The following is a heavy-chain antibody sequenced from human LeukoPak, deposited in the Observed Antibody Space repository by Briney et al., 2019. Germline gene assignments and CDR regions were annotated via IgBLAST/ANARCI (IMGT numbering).Heavy chain of an antibody. CDR1: GGSISSSN. CDR3: AKDREGYCSGGSCYDWFDP. V-gene: IGHV3-23*01. D-gene: IGHD2-15*01. Sequence: GTLSLTCAVSGGSISSSNWWSWVRQAPGKGLEWVSAISGSGGSTYYADSVKGRFTISRDNSKNTLYLQMNSLRAEDTAVYYCAKDREGYCSGGSCYDWFDPWGQGTLVTVSS. J-gene: IGHJ5*02. CDR2: ISGSGGST.